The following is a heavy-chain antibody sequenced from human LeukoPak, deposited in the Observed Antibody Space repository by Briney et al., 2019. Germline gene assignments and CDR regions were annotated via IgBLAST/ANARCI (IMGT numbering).Heavy chain of an antibody. CDR1: GFTFSAYS. V-gene: IGHV3-23*01. J-gene: IGHJ4*02. CDR3: AKISWVGRGTFD. Sequence: GGSLRLSCAASGFTFSAYSMSWVRQAPGKGLEWVSAIRGRGGDTYYADSVKGRFTISRDNSKDTLSLQMNSLRAEDTAVYYCAKISWVGRGTFDWGQGTLVTVSS. CDR2: IRGRGGDT. D-gene: IGHD1-1*01.